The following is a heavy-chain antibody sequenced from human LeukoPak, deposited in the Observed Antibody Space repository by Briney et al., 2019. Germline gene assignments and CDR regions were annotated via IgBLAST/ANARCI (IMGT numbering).Heavy chain of an antibody. CDR2: MYTSGST. Sequence: PSQTLSLTCTVSGGSVSSGNYYWSWIRQPAGKRLELIGRMYTSGSTHYHPSLKSRVTISRDTSTNQFSLKLTSVTAADTAVYYCAGMIGYFDFWGQGTLVTVSS. D-gene: IGHD3-16*01. V-gene: IGHV4-61*02. CDR1: GGSVSSGNYY. CDR3: AGMIGYFDF. J-gene: IGHJ4*02.